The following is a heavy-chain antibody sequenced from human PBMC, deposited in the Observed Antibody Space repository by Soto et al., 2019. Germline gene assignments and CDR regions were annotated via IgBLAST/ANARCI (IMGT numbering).Heavy chain of an antibody. CDR3: ASPELVRDYYYGMDV. CDR2: IHYSGSI. V-gene: IGHV4-30-4*01. D-gene: IGHD6-13*01. CDR1: GGTIRGEDDH. Sequence: SETQSLTCSVSGGTIRGEDDHWTWIRQSPGKGLEWIGYIHYSGSILYNPSFKSRIIMSVDTSKNQFSLQLSSVTASDTAVYYCASPELVRDYYYGMDVWGQGTTVTVSS. J-gene: IGHJ6*02.